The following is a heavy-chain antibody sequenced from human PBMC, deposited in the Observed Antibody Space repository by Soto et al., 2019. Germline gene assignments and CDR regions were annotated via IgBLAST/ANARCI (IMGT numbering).Heavy chain of an antibody. J-gene: IGHJ1*01. CDR1: GYTFTSYG. Sequence: QVQLVQSGAEVKKPGASVKVSCKASGYTFTSYGISWVRQAPGQGLEWMGWISAYNGNTNYAQKLQGRVTMTTDTSTSTADMELRSLRSDDTAVYYCARVPADYGDYAYFQHWGQGTLVTVSS. CDR2: ISAYNGNT. CDR3: ARVPADYGDYAYFQH. V-gene: IGHV1-18*01. D-gene: IGHD4-17*01.